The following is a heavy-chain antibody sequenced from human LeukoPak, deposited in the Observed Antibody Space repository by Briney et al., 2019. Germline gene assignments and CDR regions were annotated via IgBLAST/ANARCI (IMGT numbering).Heavy chain of an antibody. Sequence: GASVKVSYKASGGTFSSYAISWVRQAPGQGLEWMGGIIPIFGTANYAQKFQGRVTITADESTSTAYMELSSLRPEDTAVYYCARVRLVLSYYYGMDVWGQGTTVTVSS. CDR3: ARVRLVLSYYYGMDV. CDR2: IIPIFGTA. D-gene: IGHD2-8*02. J-gene: IGHJ6*02. CDR1: GGTFSSYA. V-gene: IGHV1-69*01.